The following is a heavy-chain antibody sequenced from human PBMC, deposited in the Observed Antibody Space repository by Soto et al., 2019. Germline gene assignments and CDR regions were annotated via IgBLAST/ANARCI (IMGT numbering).Heavy chain of an antibody. Sequence: EVQLLESGGGLVQPGGSLRLSCAASGFTFSNFAMSWVRQAPGKGLEWVSAISGSGARTYYADSVKGRFTISRDNSKSTVYLPMHSLRAEDTAVYYCAKDGGGAPIFGVVNNWFDPWGQGTLVTVSS. D-gene: IGHD3-3*01. J-gene: IGHJ5*02. CDR3: AKDGGGAPIFGVVNNWFDP. CDR2: ISGSGART. V-gene: IGHV3-23*01. CDR1: GFTFSNFA.